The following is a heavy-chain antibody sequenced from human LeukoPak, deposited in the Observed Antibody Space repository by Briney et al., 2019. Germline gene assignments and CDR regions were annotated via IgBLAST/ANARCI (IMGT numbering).Heavy chain of an antibody. Sequence: GGSLRLSCAASGFTFSRYSMNWVRQAPGKGLEWVSYISSSSSTIYYADSVKGRFTISRDNAKNSLYLQMNSLRAEDTAVYYCARDSSGYYADYWGQGTLVTVSS. D-gene: IGHD3-22*01. CDR1: GFTFSRYS. CDR3: ARDSSGYYADY. CDR2: ISSSSSTI. V-gene: IGHV3-48*04. J-gene: IGHJ4*02.